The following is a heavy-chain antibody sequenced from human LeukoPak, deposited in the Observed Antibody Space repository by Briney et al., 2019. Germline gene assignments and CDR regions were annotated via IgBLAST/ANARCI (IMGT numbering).Heavy chain of an antibody. D-gene: IGHD3-3*01. V-gene: IGHV3-7*01. J-gene: IGHJ5*02. CDR3: ARGGGTYDFWSGYWDYNWFDP. Sequence: GGSLRLSCAASGFTFSSYWMTWVRQAPGKGLEWVANINEDGGGRYYVDSVKGRFTISRDNAKNSVHLQMNSLRAEDTAVYYCARGGGTYDFWSGYWDYNWFDPWGQGTLVTVSS. CDR1: GFTFSSYW. CDR2: INEDGGGR.